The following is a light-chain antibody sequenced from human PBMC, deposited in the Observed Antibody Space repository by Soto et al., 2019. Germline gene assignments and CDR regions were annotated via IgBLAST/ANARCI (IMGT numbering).Light chain of an antibody. CDR3: QQSFSTPIT. CDR2: SAS. Sequence: IQMTQNPSSLSASAGDRVTITCRASQGISTYLEWYQQKPGQAPKLLIYSASTLQSGVPSRFRGSGSGTDFTLTISSLQPEDFATYYCQQSFSTPITFGQGTRLEIK. J-gene: IGKJ5*01. CDR1: QGISTY. V-gene: IGKV1-39*01.